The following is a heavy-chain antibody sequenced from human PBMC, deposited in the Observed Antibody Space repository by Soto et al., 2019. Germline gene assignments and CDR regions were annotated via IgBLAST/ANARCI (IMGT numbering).Heavy chain of an antibody. J-gene: IGHJ6*02. CDR2: IYYSGST. D-gene: IGHD2-8*01. V-gene: IGHV4-59*01. Sequence: SETLSLTCTVSGGSISNYYWSWIRQPPGKGLEWIGYIYYSGSTNYNPSLKSRVTISVDTSKNQFSLKLSSVTAADTAVYYCARVKGVGYYYYGMDVWGQGTTVTVSS. CDR1: GGSISNYY. CDR3: ARVKGVGYYYYGMDV.